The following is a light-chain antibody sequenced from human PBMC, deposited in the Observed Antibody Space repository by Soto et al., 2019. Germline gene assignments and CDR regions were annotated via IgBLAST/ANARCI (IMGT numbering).Light chain of an antibody. CDR3: QQYSTYPWT. CDR1: QTISTL. V-gene: IGKV1-5*03. J-gene: IGKJ1*01. Sequence: DIQMTQSPSTLSASVGERVTITCRASQTISTLLAWYQQRPGKAPNLLIYKASSLESGVPSRFSGSGSGTECTLTISSLQPDDFATYFCQQYSTYPWTFGQGTKVEVK. CDR2: KAS.